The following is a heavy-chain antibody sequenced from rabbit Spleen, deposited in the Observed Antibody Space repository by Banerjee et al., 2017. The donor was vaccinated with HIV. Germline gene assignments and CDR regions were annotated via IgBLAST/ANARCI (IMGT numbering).Heavy chain of an antibody. J-gene: IGHJ4*01. CDR1: GFDFSSYY. CDR3: ARGGGL. V-gene: IGHV1S7*01. CDR2: IDPVFGSA. Sequence: QSLQESGGGLVQPGGSLTLSCKASGFDFSSYYMSWVRQAPGKGLEWIGYIDPVFGSAYYASWVNGRFSISRENTQNTVSLQLNSLTAADTATYFCARGGGLWGPGTLVTVS.